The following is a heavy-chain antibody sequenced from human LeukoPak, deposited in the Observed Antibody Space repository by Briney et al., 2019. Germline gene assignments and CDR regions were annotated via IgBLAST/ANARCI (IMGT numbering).Heavy chain of an antibody. V-gene: IGHV3-7*01. CDR3: ARGAVTPHYYYYYMDV. J-gene: IGHJ6*03. CDR1: GFTFSSQW. CDR2: IKGDGSDI. Sequence: GGSLRLSCAASGFTFSSQWMSWVRQAPGKGLEWVANIKGDGSDIYYVDSVRGRFTISRDNAENSVYLQMNSLRAEDTAVYYCARGAVTPHYYYYYMDVWGKGTTVTVSS. D-gene: IGHD4-11*01.